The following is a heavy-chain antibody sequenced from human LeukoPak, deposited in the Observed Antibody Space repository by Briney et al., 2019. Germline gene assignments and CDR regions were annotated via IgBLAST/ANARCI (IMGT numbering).Heavy chain of an antibody. V-gene: IGHV3-53*01. CDR1: GFTVNRYY. CDR2: VYNDGRT. D-gene: IGHD1-1*01. CDR3: TRGSPTVSAGYN. Sequence: PGESLRLSCAASGFTVNRYYMSWVRQSPGKGLEWVSVVYNDGRTFYADSVKGRFTISRDDSKNTVFLQMNRLRPEDRAIYFCTRGSPTVSAGYNWGRGTVVIVSS. J-gene: IGHJ4*02.